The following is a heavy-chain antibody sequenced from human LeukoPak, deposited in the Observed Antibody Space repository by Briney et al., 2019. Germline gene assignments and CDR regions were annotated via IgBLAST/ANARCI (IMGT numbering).Heavy chain of an antibody. CDR1: GFTFISYA. V-gene: IGHV3-23*01. D-gene: IGHD1-7*01. Sequence: HPGRSLRLSCAASGFTFISYAMTCVRQPPGNGLELVTGFSGNGGSTYYADSVKGRFTISRDNFKNTLYLQMNSLRVEDSGVYYCAKDLMIGTLGWFDPWGQGTLVTVSS. CDR3: AKDLMIGTLGWFDP. CDR2: FSGNGGST. J-gene: IGHJ5*02.